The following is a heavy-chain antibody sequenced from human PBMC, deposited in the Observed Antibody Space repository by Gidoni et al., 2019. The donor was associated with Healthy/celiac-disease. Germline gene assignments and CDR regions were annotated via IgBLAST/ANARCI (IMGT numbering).Heavy chain of an antibody. D-gene: IGHD4-17*01. Sequence: VQLVEAGGGWVKPGGSRRLTGAAAGFTFSDYYMSWIRQDPGKGLEWVSYISSSGSTIYYAASVKCRFTISRDNAKNSLYLQMNSLRAEDTAVYYCARDEVSGDYDWGQGTLVTVSS. CDR2: ISSSGSTI. CDR3: ARDEVSGDYD. CDR1: GFTFSDYY. V-gene: IGHV3-11*01. J-gene: IGHJ4*02.